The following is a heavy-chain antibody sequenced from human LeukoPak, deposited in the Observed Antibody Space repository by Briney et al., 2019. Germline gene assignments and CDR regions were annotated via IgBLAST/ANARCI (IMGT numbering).Heavy chain of an antibody. CDR1: GYSFTGYY. Sequence: ASVKVSCKGSGYSFTGYYIRWVRQAPGQGIEWMGWINPNRGGTNYAQRFLGRVTMTRDTSISAAYMELSRLRSDDTAVYYCARVHSSAWYYFDYWGQGTLVTVSS. CDR3: ARVHSSAWYYFDY. CDR2: INPNRGGT. J-gene: IGHJ4*02. D-gene: IGHD6-19*01. V-gene: IGHV1-2*02.